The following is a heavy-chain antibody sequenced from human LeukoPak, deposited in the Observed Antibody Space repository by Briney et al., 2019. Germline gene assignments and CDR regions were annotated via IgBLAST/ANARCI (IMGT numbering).Heavy chain of an antibody. V-gene: IGHV3-30*04. CDR3: ARETSVGATNWFDP. D-gene: IGHD1-26*01. CDR2: ISYDGSNK. J-gene: IGHJ5*02. Sequence: PGGSLRLSCAAPGFTFSSYAMHWVRQAPGKGLEWVAVISYDGSNKYYADSVKGRFTISRDNSKNTLYLQMNSLRAEDTAVYYCARETSVGATNWFDPWGQGTLVTVSS. CDR1: GFTFSSYA.